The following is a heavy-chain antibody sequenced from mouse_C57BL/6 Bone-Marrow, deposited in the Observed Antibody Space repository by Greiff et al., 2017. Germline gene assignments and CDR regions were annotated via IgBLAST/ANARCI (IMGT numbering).Heavy chain of an antibody. CDR2: VLPGSGST. CDR3: ARGGIPITTYYAMDY. Sequence: QVQLKQSGAELMKPGASVKLSCKATGYTFTGYWIEWGKQRPGHGLEWIGEVLPGSGSTTYNEKFKGKATFTADTSSNTAYMQLSSLTTEHSAIYYCARGGIPITTYYAMDYWGQGTSVTVSS. CDR1: GYTFTGYW. J-gene: IGHJ4*01. D-gene: IGHD1-1*01. V-gene: IGHV1-9*01.